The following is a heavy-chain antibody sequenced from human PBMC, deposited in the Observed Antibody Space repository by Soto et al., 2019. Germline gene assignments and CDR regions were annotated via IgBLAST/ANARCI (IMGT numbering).Heavy chain of an antibody. J-gene: IGHJ4*02. V-gene: IGHV3-53*01. Sequence: PGGSLRLSCAASGFTVSSTYMSWVRQAPGKGLEWISIIYSGGSTFYADSVKGRFTISRDNSKNTLYLQMNSLRAEDTAVYYCVRGVPITPGTFDYRGQGTLVTVSS. CDR2: IYSGGST. CDR3: VRGVPITPGTFDY. D-gene: IGHD5-12*01. CDR1: GFTVSSTY.